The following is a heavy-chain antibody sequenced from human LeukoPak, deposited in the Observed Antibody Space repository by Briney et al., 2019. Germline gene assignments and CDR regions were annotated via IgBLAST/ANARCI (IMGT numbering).Heavy chain of an antibody. CDR1: GFTFSSYA. CDR2: ISGSGGST. Sequence: GGSLRLSCAASGFTFSSYAMSWVRQAPGKGLEWVSAISGSGGSTYYADSVKGRFTISRDNSKNTLYLQMNSLRAEDTAVYYCTKGQWFGESSRGMDVWGQGTTVTVSS. CDR3: TKGQWFGESSRGMDV. V-gene: IGHV3-23*01. J-gene: IGHJ6*02. D-gene: IGHD3-10*01.